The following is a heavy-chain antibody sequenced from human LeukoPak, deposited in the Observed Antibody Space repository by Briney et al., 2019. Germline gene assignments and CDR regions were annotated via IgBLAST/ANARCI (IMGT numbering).Heavy chain of an antibody. Sequence: GASVKVSCKASGYTFTSYGISWVRQAPGQGLEWMGWISAYNGNTNYAQKLQGRVTMTTDTSTSTAYMELRSLRSDDTAVYYCARVSWELLQGYYYYYMDVWGKGTTVTISS. J-gene: IGHJ6*03. CDR1: GYTFTSYG. V-gene: IGHV1-18*01. D-gene: IGHD1-26*01. CDR3: ARVSWELLQGYYYYYMDV. CDR2: ISAYNGNT.